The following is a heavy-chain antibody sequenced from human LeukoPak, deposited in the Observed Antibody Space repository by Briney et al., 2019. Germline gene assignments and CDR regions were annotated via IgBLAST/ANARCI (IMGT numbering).Heavy chain of an antibody. D-gene: IGHD1-26*01. CDR3: ARQVGGSRFPD. CDR2: VYHTGST. Sequence: SETLSLTCTVSGGSMRNYYWTWIRQTPGKGLEWIGYVYHTGSTSYNPPIKSRVTISLDTPKNQFSLRLSSVAAADTAVYYCARQVGGSRFPDWGQGTLVTVSS. CDR1: GGSMRNYY. V-gene: IGHV4-59*08. J-gene: IGHJ4*02.